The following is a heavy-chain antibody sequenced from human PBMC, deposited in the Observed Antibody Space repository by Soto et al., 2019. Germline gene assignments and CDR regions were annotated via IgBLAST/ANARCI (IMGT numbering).Heavy chain of an antibody. J-gene: IGHJ6*02. CDR3: ARDREYYDILTGMDV. Sequence: ASVKVSCKASGYTFTSYYMHWVRQAPGQGLEWMGIINPSGGSTSYAQKFQGRVTMTRDTSTSTVYMELSSLRSEDTAVYYCARDREYYDILTGMDVWGQGTTVTVSS. D-gene: IGHD3-9*01. CDR2: INPSGGST. V-gene: IGHV1-46*01. CDR1: GYTFTSYY.